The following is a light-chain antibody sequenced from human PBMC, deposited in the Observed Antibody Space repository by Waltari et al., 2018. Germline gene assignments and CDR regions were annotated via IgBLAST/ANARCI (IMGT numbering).Light chain of an antibody. Sequence: QSVLTQPPSASGTPGQRVTISCSGSSSNIETNTVNWYQQLPGSAPKLLIHRNNQRPSGVPDRFTGSKSGTSASLAISGLQSEYEADYYCAAWDDSLNAWVFGGGTKLTVL. CDR3: AAWDDSLNAWV. J-gene: IGLJ3*02. CDR1: SSNIETNT. CDR2: RNN. V-gene: IGLV1-44*01.